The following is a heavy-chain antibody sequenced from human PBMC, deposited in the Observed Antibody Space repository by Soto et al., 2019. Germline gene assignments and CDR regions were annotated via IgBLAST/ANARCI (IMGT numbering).Heavy chain of an antibody. CDR1: GGAFTNYI. V-gene: IGHV1-69*01. D-gene: IGHD1-26*01. CDR3: AIGLDQPPVGLYFDS. J-gene: IGHJ4*02. CDR2: IIPMFGTP. Sequence: QVHLVQSGAEVKRPGSSVKVSFKASGGAFTNYIFDWVRQAPGQCLEWMGGIIPMFGTPKYAQTFQDRVTISADVSTGTAYMELTNLRFDDTAVYYCAIGLDQPPVGLYFDSWGEGTRVTVSS.